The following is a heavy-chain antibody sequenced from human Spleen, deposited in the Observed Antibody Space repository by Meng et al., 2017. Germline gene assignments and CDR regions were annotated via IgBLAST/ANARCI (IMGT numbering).Heavy chain of an antibody. CDR1: GYSISSGYY. V-gene: IGHV4-38-2*02. CDR2: IYHGGTT. CDR3: AREARGFYYFDY. D-gene: IGHD3-10*01. J-gene: IGHJ4*02. Sequence: SETLSLTCVVSGYSISSGYYWGWIRQPPGKGLEWIGSIYHGGTTYYNPSLKSRVTRSIDTSKNQFSLKLSSVTAADTAVYYCAREARGFYYFDYWGQGTLVTVSS.